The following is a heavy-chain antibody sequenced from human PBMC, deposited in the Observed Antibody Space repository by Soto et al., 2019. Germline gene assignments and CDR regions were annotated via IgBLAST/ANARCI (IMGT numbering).Heavy chain of an antibody. V-gene: IGHV3-13*01. CDR3: ARDWTGTGAFDI. Sequence: GGSLRLSCAASGFTFSSYDMHWVRQATGKGLEWVSAIGTAGDTYYPGSVKGRFTISRENAKNSLYLQMNSLRAGDTAVYYCARDWTGTGAFDIWGQGTMVTVSS. CDR2: IGTAGDT. D-gene: IGHD1-7*01. CDR1: GFTFSSYD. J-gene: IGHJ3*02.